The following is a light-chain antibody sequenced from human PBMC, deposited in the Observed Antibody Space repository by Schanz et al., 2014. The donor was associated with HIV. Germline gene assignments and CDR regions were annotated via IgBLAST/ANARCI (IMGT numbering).Light chain of an antibody. J-gene: IGKJ1*01. V-gene: IGKV3-15*01. Sequence: EIEMTQSPATLSVSPGERATLSCRASQSVSNNLAWYQQRPGQAPRLLIYDASTRATGIPARFSGSGSGTEFTLTISSLQAEDVAVYYCQQYYNTPTFGQGTRVEIK. CDR2: DAS. CDR1: QSVSNN. CDR3: QQYYNTPT.